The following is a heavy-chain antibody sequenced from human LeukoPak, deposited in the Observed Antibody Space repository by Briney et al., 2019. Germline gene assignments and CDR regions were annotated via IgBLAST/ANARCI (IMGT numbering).Heavy chain of an antibody. V-gene: IGHV1-2*07. CDR2: INPHSGGT. CDR1: GYTFTGYY. Sequence: ASVKVSCKASGYTFTGYYIHWVRQAPEQGLEWMVWINPHSGGTNYAHKFQGGVTMTRDTSITTAYMEVSSLRSDDTAVYYCARDVGEYCSSTNCYASQYWGQGTLVTVSS. CDR3: ARDVGEYCSSTNCYASQY. D-gene: IGHD2-2*01. J-gene: IGHJ4*02.